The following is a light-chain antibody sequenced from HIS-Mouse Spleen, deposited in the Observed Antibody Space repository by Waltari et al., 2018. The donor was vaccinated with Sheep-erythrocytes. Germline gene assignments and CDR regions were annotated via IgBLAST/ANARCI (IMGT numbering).Light chain of an antibody. Sequence: QSALTQPRSVSGSPGQSVTISCSGSSSNIGNNAVNWYQQLPGKAPKLLIYYDDLLPSGVSDRFSGSKSGTSASLAISGLQSEDEADYYCAAWDDRLNGVVFGGGTKLTVL. CDR1: SSNIGNNA. CDR2: YDD. V-gene: IGLV1-36*01. CDR3: AAWDDRLNGVV. J-gene: IGLJ2*01.